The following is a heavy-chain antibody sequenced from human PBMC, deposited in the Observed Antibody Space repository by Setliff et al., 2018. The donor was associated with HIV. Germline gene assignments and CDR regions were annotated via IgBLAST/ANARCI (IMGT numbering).Heavy chain of an antibody. V-gene: IGHV3-23*01. CDR3: AKVDDGQCNTFNCRDFDY. CDR1: GLTLSTYS. J-gene: IGHJ4*02. D-gene: IGHD1-1*01. CDR2: IDPTGTYI. Sequence: GGSLRLSCAASGLTLSTYSMSWVRQAPGKGLEWVSAIDPTGTYIYYADAVKGRFTISRDNFRNTLSLQMNSLTAEDSAIYYCAKVDDGQCNTFNCRDFDYWGRGTLVTVSS.